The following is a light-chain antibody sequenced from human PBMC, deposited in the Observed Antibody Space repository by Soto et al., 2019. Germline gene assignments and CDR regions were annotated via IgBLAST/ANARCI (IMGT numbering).Light chain of an antibody. CDR2: DAS. V-gene: IGKV3-11*01. CDR1: QSVNNQ. Sequence: EIVLTQSPGTLSLSPGETATLSCRASQSVNNQVAWYQQKPGQAPRLLIYDASNRATGIPARISGSGSGTDFTLTISSLETEDCAVYYCQHRRNWPLTFGGGTKVEIK. J-gene: IGKJ4*01. CDR3: QHRRNWPLT.